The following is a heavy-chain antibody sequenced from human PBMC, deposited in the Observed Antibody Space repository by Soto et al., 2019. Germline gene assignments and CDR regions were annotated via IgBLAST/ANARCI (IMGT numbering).Heavy chain of an antibody. D-gene: IGHD3-3*01. Sequence: QVQLVESGGGVVQPGRSLRLSCAASGFTFSRHTMQWVRQAPSKGLEWVAAISDDGSNTYYADSVKGRFTISRDNSKNPRYLQMTSLCRKATAAHPCARNVYYDFWIGFNTRPYYFNVWGQGTQVTVSS. J-gene: IGHJ4*02. CDR1: GFTFSRHT. CDR3: ARNVYYDFWIGFNTRPYYFNV. CDR2: ISDDGSNT. V-gene: IGHV3-30-3*01.